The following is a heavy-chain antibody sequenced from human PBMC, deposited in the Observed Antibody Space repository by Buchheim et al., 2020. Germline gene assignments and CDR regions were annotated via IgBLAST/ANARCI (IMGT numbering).Heavy chain of an antibody. CDR2: ISGSGGST. Sequence: EVQLVESGGGLVQPGGSLRLSCAASGFTFSSYAMSWVRQAPGKGLEWVSAISGSGGSTYYADSVKGRFTISRDDSKNTLYLQMNSLRAEDTAVYYCAKRSQYFVVVPADYGMDVWGQGTT. J-gene: IGHJ6*02. CDR3: AKRSQYFVVVPADYGMDV. CDR1: GFTFSSYA. V-gene: IGHV3-23*04. D-gene: IGHD2-2*01.